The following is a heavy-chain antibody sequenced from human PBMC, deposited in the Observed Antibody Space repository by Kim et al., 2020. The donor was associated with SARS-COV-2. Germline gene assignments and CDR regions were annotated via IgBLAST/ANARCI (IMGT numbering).Heavy chain of an antibody. D-gene: IGHD5-12*01. J-gene: IGHJ4*02. CDR3: AKVHGYIVATIDY. Sequence: YADSVKGRFTISRDNSKNTLYLQMNSLRAKDTAVYYCAKVHGYIVATIDYWGQGTLVTVSS. V-gene: IGHV3-23*01.